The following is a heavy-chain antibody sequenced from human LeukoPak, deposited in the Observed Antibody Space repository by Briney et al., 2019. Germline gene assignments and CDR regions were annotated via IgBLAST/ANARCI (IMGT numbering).Heavy chain of an antibody. CDR3: ARGPQYYDILTAQTGFDP. J-gene: IGHJ5*02. Sequence: AASVKVSCKASGYTFTSYAMHWVRQAPGQRLEWMGWINAGNGNTKYSQKFQGRVTITRDTSASTAHMELSSLRSEDTAVYYCARGPQYYDILTAQTGFDPWGQGTLVTVSS. CDR2: INAGNGNT. V-gene: IGHV1-3*01. CDR1: GYTFTSYA. D-gene: IGHD3-9*01.